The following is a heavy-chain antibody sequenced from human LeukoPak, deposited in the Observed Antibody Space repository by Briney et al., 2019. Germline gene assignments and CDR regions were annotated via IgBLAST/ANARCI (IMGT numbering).Heavy chain of an antibody. Sequence: SLKLSCSASGFTFDDYAMHWVRQAPGKGLEWVPGISWNSASIGYADSVKGRFTISRDNAKNSLYLQMNSLRAEDMALYYCAKDRGSSWFRYYFDYWGQGTLVTVSS. V-gene: IGHV3-9*03. CDR1: GFTFDDYA. D-gene: IGHD6-13*01. CDR2: ISWNSASI. J-gene: IGHJ4*02. CDR3: AKDRGSSWFRYYFDY.